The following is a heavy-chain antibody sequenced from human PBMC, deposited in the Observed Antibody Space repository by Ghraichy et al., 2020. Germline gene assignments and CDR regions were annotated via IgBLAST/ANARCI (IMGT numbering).Heavy chain of an antibody. CDR1: RAFGGYY. CDR3: ARGRYCGGGGCYPRPSSFDS. CDR2: IYPGGSA. D-gene: IGHD2-15*01. V-gene: IGHV4-34*01. J-gene: IGHJ4*02. Sequence: SETLTLTCAVDRAFGGYYWSWIRQSPGKGLEWIGEIYPGGSANYNPSLRSRVTISVDASRNQFSLRLTSVTAADTTIYYCARGRYCGGGGCYPRPSSFDSWGQGTLVTVSS.